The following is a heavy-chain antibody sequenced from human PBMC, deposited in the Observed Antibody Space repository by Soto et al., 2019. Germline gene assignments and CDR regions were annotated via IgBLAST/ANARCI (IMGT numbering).Heavy chain of an antibody. CDR3: AKDTSWTIDY. Sequence: LRLSCAASGFTFDDYTMHWVRQAPGKGLEWVSMISWDGGNTCYADSVKGRFTISRDNSKNSLYLQMNSLRTGDTALYYCAKDTSWTIDYWGQGTLVTVSS. V-gene: IGHV3-43*01. D-gene: IGHD4-17*01. J-gene: IGHJ4*02. CDR2: ISWDGGNT. CDR1: GFTFDDYT.